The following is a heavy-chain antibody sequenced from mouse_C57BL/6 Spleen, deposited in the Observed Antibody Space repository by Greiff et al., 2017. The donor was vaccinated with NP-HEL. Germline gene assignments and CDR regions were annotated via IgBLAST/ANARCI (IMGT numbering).Heavy chain of an antibody. D-gene: IGHD2-4*01. CDR1: GFTFSSYG. CDR3: ARREAYDYDGGYYFDY. J-gene: IGHJ2*01. CDR2: ISSGGSYT. Sequence: EVKVVESGGDLVKPGGSLKLSCAASGFTFSSYGMSWVRQTPDKRLEWVATISSGGSYTYYPDSVKGRFTLSRDNAKNTRYLQMSSLKSEDTAMYYCARREAYDYDGGYYFDYWGQGTTLTVSS. V-gene: IGHV5-6*02.